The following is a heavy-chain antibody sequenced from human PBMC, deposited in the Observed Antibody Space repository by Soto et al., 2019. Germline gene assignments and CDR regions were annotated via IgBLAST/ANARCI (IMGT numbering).Heavy chain of an antibody. J-gene: IGHJ6*02. CDR3: ARDDILTGYYRNYYGMDV. D-gene: IGHD3-9*01. CDR1: GFTFSSYW. Sequence: GGSLRLSCAASGFTFSSYWMHWVRQAPGKGLVWVSRINSDGSSTSYADSVKGRFTVSRDNAKNTLYLQMNSLRAEDTAVYYCARDDILTGYYRNYYGMDVWGQGTTVTVSS. V-gene: IGHV3-74*01. CDR2: INSDGSST.